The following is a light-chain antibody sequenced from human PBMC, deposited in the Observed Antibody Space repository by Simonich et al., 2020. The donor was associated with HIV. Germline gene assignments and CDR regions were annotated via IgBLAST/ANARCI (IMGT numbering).Light chain of an antibody. Sequence: DIVMTQSPDSLAVSLGERATIDCKSSQSVLFTSNNKNYLAWYQQKPGQPPKLLIYWATTRETGVPGRFSGSGSGTEFPLTIRSLQAEDVAVYYCQQYYSTPQTFGQGTKVEIK. CDR1: QSVLFTSNNKNY. V-gene: IGKV4-1*01. J-gene: IGKJ1*01. CDR3: QQYYSTPQT. CDR2: WAT.